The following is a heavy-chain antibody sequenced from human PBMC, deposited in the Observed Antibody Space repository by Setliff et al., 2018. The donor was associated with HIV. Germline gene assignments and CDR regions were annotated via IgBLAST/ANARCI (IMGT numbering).Heavy chain of an antibody. CDR2: INSDGSST. J-gene: IGHJ4*02. CDR1: GFTFSSYW. CDR3: AKDGGAAAVGNYFDY. V-gene: IGHV3-74*01. D-gene: IGHD6-13*01. Sequence: GGSLRLSCAASGFTFSSYWMHWVRQAPGKGLVWVSRINSDGSSTSYADSVKGRFTISRDNAKNTLYLQMNSLRAEDTAVYYCAKDGGAAAVGNYFDYWGQGTLVTVSS.